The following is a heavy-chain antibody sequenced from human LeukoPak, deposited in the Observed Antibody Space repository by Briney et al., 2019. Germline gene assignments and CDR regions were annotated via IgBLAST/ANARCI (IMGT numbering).Heavy chain of an antibody. Sequence: GGSLRLSCAASGFIFSNYVMSWVRQAPGKGPEWVSAISGSSVKTYYADSVKGRCTISRDDSENTLYLQINSLRAEDTAIYYCTREEAYFDSLLAYYFDYWGQGTLVTVSS. CDR3: TREEAYFDSLLAYYFDY. D-gene: IGHD3-9*01. CDR2: ISGSSVKT. J-gene: IGHJ4*02. V-gene: IGHV3-23*01. CDR1: GFIFSNYV.